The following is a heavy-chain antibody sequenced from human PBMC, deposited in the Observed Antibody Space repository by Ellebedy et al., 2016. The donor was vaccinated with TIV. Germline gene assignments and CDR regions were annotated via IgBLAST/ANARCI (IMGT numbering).Heavy chain of an antibody. CDR2: IYYSGST. CDR3: AGVPLGQWLPEFWFFDV. D-gene: IGHD6-19*01. Sequence: MPSETLSLTCSVSGGSISSYYWTWIRQPPGKGLEWLGYIYYSGSTNYNPSLKSRVTISVDTSKNQFSLKLSSVTAADTAIYYCAGVPLGQWLPEFWFFDVWGRGSLVTVSS. CDR1: GGSISSYY. J-gene: IGHJ2*01. V-gene: IGHV4-59*08.